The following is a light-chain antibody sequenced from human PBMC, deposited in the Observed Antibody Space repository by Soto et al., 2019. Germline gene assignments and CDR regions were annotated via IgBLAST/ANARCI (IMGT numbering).Light chain of an antibody. J-gene: IGKJ1*01. V-gene: IGKV3-20*01. CDR3: QQYGTAPRT. CDR2: GAS. Sequence: EVMLTQSPGTLSLSPGERATLSCRASQSIFSNYLAWYQQKSGQAPRLLIYGASNRATGIPDRFSGSGSGTAINLPISRLEPEAFAVYYCQQYGTAPRTFGQGTKVEFK. CDR1: QSIFSNY.